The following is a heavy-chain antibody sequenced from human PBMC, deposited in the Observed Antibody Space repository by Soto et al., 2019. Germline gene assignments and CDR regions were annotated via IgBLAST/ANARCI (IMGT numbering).Heavy chain of an antibody. CDR1: GGTFSSYA. CDR2: IIPIFGTA. D-gene: IGHD1-26*01. Sequence: QVQLVQSGAEVKKPGSSVKVSCKASGGTFSSYAISWVRQAPRQGLEWMGGIIPIFGTANYAQKFQGRVTITADIPTSTAYRELSSLRSGDTAVYYCGRGGGVGATTGWDWGQGTLVTVSS. J-gene: IGHJ4*02. V-gene: IGHV1-69*06. CDR3: GRGGGVGATTGWD.